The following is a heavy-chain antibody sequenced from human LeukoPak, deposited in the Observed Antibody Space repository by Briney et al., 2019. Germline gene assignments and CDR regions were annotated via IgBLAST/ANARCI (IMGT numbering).Heavy chain of an antibody. D-gene: IGHD2-15*01. V-gene: IGHV3-30*02. Sequence: PGGSLRLSCVASGFTLSTYGMHWARQAPGKGLEWVAFIRYDGSDKFYGDSAKGRFTTSRDNSKNTLYLQMSRLRVEDTAVYYCAKDLDCSGGTCHKAFDCWGQGTLVTVSS. CDR3: AKDLDCSGGTCHKAFDC. CDR2: IRYDGSDK. CDR1: GFTLSTYG. J-gene: IGHJ4*02.